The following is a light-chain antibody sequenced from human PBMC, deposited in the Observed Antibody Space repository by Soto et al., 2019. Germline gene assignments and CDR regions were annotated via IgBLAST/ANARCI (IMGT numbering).Light chain of an antibody. CDR1: QSVSIF. CDR3: QQYNNWLPGT. V-gene: IGKV3-15*01. J-gene: IGKJ2*01. CDR2: AAS. Sequence: EIVMTQSPATLSVSPGERATLSCRASQSVSIFVAWYQHKPGQAPRLLIYAASTRATGVPARFSGSGSETEFTLTISSLQSEDFALYYCQQYNNWLPGTFGQGTKLEI.